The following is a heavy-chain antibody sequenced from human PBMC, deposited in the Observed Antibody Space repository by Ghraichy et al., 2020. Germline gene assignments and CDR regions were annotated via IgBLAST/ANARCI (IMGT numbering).Heavy chain of an antibody. D-gene: IGHD1-20*01. Sequence: GGSLRLSCAASGFTVSSNYMSWVRQAPGKGLEWVSVIYSGGSTYYADSVKGRFTISRDNSKNTLYLQMNSLRVEDTAVYYCARDPRNWNYFDYWGQGTLVTVSS. CDR2: IYSGGST. J-gene: IGHJ4*02. V-gene: IGHV3-53*01. CDR3: ARDPRNWNYFDY. CDR1: GFTVSSNY.